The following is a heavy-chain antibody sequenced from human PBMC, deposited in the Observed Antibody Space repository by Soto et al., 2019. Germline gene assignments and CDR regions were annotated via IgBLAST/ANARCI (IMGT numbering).Heavy chain of an antibody. CDR2: ISGSDGKT. J-gene: IGHJ5*02. CDR3: GKYYYASGSNWFDP. D-gene: IGHD3-10*01. CDR1: GFTLSITD. V-gene: IGHV3-23*01. Sequence: PGGSLRLSCVSSGFTLSITDMCWVRQAPGKGLEWVSSISGSDGKTYYADSVKGRFTISRNSSKNTLYLQMSSLEVVDTAMYYCGKYYYASGSNWFDPWGRGTLVTVSS.